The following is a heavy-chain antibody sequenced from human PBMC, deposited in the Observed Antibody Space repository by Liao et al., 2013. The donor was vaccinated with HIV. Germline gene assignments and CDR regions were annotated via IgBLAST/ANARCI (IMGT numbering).Heavy chain of an antibody. V-gene: IGHV4-59*01. CDR2: IYYSGST. D-gene: IGHD2-21*02. Sequence: QVQLQESGPGLVKPSETLSLTCTVSGGSISSYYWNWIRQPPGKGLEWIGYIYYSGSTNYNPSLKSRVTISVDTSKNQFSLKLSSVTAADTAVYYCARHRGQVTLYNSFDVWGQGAMVTVSS. CDR3: ARHRGQVTLYNSFDV. CDR1: GGSISSYY. J-gene: IGHJ3*01.